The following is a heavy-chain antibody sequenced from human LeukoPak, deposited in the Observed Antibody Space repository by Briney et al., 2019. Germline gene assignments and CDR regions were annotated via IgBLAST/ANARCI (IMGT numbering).Heavy chain of an antibody. J-gene: IGHJ5*02. Sequence: ASVKVSCKASGYTFTGYYMHWVGQAPGQGLEWMGWINPNSGGTNYAQKFQGRVTMTRDTSISTAYMELSRLRSDDTAVYYCARDNDGSERYYWSDTWGQGTLVTVSS. V-gene: IGHV1-2*02. CDR1: GYTFTGYY. D-gene: IGHD3-10*01. CDR2: INPNSGGT. CDR3: ARDNDGSERYYWSDT.